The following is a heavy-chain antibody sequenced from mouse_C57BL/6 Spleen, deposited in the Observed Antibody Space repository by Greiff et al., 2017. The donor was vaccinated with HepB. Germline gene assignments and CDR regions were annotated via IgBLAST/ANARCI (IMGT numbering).Heavy chain of an antibody. CDR3: ARRGGRGYDYDGDD. V-gene: IGHV1-50*01. J-gene: IGHJ2*01. D-gene: IGHD2-4*01. CDR2: IDPSDSYT. CDR1: GYTFTSYW. Sequence: QVQLQQPGAELVKPGASVKLSCKASGYTFTSYWMQWVKQRPRQGLEWIGAIDPSDSYTNYNQKFKGKSTLTVDKSSSTASMQLSSLTSEDTAFYYSARRGGRGYDYDGDDWGQGTTLTVSS.